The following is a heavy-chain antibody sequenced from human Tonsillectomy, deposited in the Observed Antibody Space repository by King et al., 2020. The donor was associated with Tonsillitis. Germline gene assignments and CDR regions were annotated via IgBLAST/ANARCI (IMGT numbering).Heavy chain of an antibody. CDR2: ISHDGSNE. V-gene: IGHV3-30*18. Sequence: QVQLVESGGGVVQPPRSLRLSCAASGFIFSSYGLHWVRQTPGKGLEWVALISHDGSNEYYADSVRGRFTISRDNSKKTVYLQMNSLRAEDTAVYYCAKDSGLYDFWGGYFDYWGQGPWSPSPQ. D-gene: IGHD3/OR15-3a*01. J-gene: IGHJ4*02. CDR3: AKDSGLYDFWGGYFDY. CDR1: GFIFSSYG.